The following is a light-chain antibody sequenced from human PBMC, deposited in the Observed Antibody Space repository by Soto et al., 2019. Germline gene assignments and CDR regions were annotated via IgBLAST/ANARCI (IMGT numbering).Light chain of an antibody. CDR1: SSNIASYY. J-gene: IGLJ2*01. CDR3: AAWDDSLSGVL. V-gene: IGLV1-47*01. Sequence: QSLLTQPPSASGTPGQRVTISCSGSSSNIASYYVYWYQQLPGTAPKLLIHRSNQRPSGVPDRFSGSKSGTSASLAISGLRSEDEADYYCAAWDDSLSGVLFGGGTKLTVL. CDR2: RSN.